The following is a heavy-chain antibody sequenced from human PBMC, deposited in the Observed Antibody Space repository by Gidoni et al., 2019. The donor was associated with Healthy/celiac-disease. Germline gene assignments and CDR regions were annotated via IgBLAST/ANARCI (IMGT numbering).Heavy chain of an antibody. CDR3: AKDLPGYCSGGSCPTTDDY. Sequence: QVQLVESGGGVVQPGGSLRLSCAASGFTFSRYGMHWVRQAPGKGLEWVAFIRYDGSNKYYADSVKGRFTISRDNSKNTLYLQMNSLRAEDTAVYYCAKDLPGYCSGGSCPTTDDYWGQGTLVTVSS. CDR1: GFTFSRYG. V-gene: IGHV3-30*02. D-gene: IGHD2-15*01. J-gene: IGHJ4*02. CDR2: IRYDGSNK.